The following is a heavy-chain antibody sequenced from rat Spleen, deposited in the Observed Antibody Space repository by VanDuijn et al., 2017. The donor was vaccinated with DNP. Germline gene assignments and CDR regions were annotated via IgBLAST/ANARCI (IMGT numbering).Heavy chain of an antibody. Sequence: EVQLVESGGGLVQPGRSLKLSCAASGFTFSDYNMAWVRQAPKKGLEWVATISYDGSSTYYRDSVKGRFTISRDNAKSTLYLQMDSLRSEDTATYYCARQLGDSWGQGVMVTVSP. CDR1: GFTFSDYN. J-gene: IGHJ2*01. D-gene: IGHD5-1*01. V-gene: IGHV5-7*01. CDR3: ARQLGDS. CDR2: ISYDGSST.